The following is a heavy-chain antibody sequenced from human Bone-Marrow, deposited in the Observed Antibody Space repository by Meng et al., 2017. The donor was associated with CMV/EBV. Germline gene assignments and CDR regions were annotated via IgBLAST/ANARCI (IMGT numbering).Heavy chain of an antibody. CDR2: INPNSGGT. V-gene: IGHV1-2*02. J-gene: IGHJ4*02. CDR1: GYPFTGYY. CDR3: AREEGGYSGYDLGY. Sequence: QVERVRSGAEVKKHGTPGKVPCKGSGYPFTGYYMHWVRQAPGQGLEWMGWINPNSGGTNYAQKFQGRVTMTRDTSISTAYMELSRLRSDDTAVYYCAREEGGYSGYDLGYWGQGTLVTVSS. D-gene: IGHD5-12*01.